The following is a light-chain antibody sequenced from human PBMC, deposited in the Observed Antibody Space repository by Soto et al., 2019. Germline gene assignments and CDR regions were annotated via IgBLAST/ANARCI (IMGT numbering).Light chain of an antibody. CDR3: HQYGISPQT. J-gene: IGKJ2*01. CDR2: GAS. V-gene: IGKV3-20*01. Sequence: EIVLTQSPASLSLSPGERATLSCRASQSVPSKYLAWYQQKPGQAPRLLIYGASRRATGVPDRFVGSASGTDFTLTISRLEPEDFAMYYCHQYGISPQTFGQGTKLQIK. CDR1: QSVPSKY.